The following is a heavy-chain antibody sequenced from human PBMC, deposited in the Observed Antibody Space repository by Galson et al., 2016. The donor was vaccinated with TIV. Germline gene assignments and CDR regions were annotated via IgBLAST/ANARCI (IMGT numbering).Heavy chain of an antibody. CDR3: GVKRDYGVAFDI. J-gene: IGHJ3*02. D-gene: IGHD4-17*01. Sequence: QSGAEVKKPGGSLKISCKGSGYSFTSYWIGWVRQMPGKGLEWMGIIYPGDSDTRYSPSFQGQVTISADKSLRTPYLQWSSLKASDTAMYSCGVKRDYGVAFDIWGQGTMVTVSS. V-gene: IGHV5-51*01. CDR1: GYSFTSYW. CDR2: IYPGDSDT.